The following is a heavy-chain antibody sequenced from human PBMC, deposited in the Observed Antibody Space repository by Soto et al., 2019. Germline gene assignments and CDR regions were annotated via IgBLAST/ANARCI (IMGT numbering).Heavy chain of an antibody. CDR1: GGSISSGGYY. V-gene: IGHV4-31*03. Sequence: QVQLQESGPGLVKPSQTLSLTCTVSGGSISSGGYYWSWIRQHPGKGLEWIGYTYYTGSTYYNPSLKIRGTTSVATSKNQAARKLRSVTAADTAVCYCARFGRGEYSVYGRDVWGQGTTVTVSS. CDR2: TYYTGST. D-gene: IGHD2-15*01. CDR3: ARFGRGEYSVYGRDV. J-gene: IGHJ6*02.